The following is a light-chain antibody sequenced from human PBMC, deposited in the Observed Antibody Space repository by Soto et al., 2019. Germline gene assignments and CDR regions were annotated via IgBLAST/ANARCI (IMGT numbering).Light chain of an antibody. CDR2: DVT. Sequence: QSALTQPASVSGSPGHSITITCTGTSSDVGAYGYVSWYQQHPGKAPQLIIYDVTKRPTGFSNRFSGSKSGNTASLTISGLQAEDEADYYCASYTTTSSHVFGTGTKVTVL. CDR3: ASYTTTSSHV. CDR1: SSDVGAYGY. V-gene: IGLV2-14*01. J-gene: IGLJ1*01.